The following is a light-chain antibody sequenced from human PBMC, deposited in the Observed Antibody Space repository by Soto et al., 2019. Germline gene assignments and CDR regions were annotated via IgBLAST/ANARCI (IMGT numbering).Light chain of an antibody. V-gene: IGKV1-17*01. J-gene: IGKJ2*01. Sequence: DIQMTQSPSSLSASVGDRVTITCRASQGIRNDLGWYQQKPGKAPKRLIYAASKLQSGVPSRFSGSGSWTEFTITNSSLPPADFGTYYQLQQNSYPSYTFGQGTKLEIK. CDR1: QGIRND. CDR3: LQQNSYPSYT. CDR2: AAS.